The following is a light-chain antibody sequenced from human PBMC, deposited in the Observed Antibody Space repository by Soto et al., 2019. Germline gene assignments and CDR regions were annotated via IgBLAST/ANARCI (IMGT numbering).Light chain of an antibody. CDR1: SSYVGGYNY. V-gene: IGLV2-14*01. CDR2: DVT. J-gene: IGLJ1*01. Sequence: SALTQPASVSGSPGPAITSSCTGTSSYVGGYNYVSWYQQQPGKAPKFMIYDVTNRPSGVSNRFSGSKSGNTASLTISGLQAEDEADYYCCSYTTSNTRQIVFGTGTK. CDR3: CSYTTSNTRQIV.